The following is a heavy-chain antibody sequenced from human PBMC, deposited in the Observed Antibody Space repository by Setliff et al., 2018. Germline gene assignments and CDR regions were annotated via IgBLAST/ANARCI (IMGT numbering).Heavy chain of an antibody. Sequence: SETLSLTCAVSGGSVTSHYWSWIRQPPGKGLEWIGQIYTSWSTNYNPSLKSRVTISLDTSKNQFSLSLTSVTAEDTAVYYCARMSGFQYIDVWDKGTKVTVSS. V-gene: IGHV4-4*09. CDR1: GGSVTSHY. D-gene: IGHD3-3*01. J-gene: IGHJ6*03. CDR3: ARMSGFQYIDV. CDR2: IYTSWST.